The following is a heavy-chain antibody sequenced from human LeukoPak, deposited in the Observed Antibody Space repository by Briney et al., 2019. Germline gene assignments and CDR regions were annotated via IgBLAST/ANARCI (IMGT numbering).Heavy chain of an antibody. D-gene: IGHD3-10*01. Sequence: ASVKVSCKASGYTFTSYGISWVRQAPGQGLEWMGIINPSGGSTSYAQKFQGRVTMTRDMSTSTVYMELSSLRSEDTAVYYCARGIYGSGSYSPFDYWGQGTLVTVSS. V-gene: IGHV1-46*01. CDR1: GYTFTSYG. CDR2: INPSGGST. J-gene: IGHJ4*02. CDR3: ARGIYGSGSYSPFDY.